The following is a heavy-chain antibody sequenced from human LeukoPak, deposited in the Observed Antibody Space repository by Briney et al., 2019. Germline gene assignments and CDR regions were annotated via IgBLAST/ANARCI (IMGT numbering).Heavy chain of an antibody. Sequence: GGSLRLSCAASGFSFTTSTMNWVRQAPGKGLEWVSVIYSGGSTYYADSVKGRFTISRDNSKNTLYLQMNSLRAEDTAVYYCAKERGSGHWYFDLWGRGTLVTVSS. V-gene: IGHV3-23*03. J-gene: IGHJ2*01. CDR3: AKERGSGHWYFDL. CDR2: IYSGGST. D-gene: IGHD3-10*01. CDR1: GFSFTTST.